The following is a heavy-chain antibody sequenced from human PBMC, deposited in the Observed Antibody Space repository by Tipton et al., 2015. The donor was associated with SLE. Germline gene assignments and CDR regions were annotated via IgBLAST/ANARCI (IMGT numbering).Heavy chain of an antibody. CDR2: FYYSGDT. CDR3: ARHTESGSYSALDY. D-gene: IGHD1-26*01. V-gene: IGHV4-59*08. CDR1: GGSISSDH. J-gene: IGHJ4*02. Sequence: TLSLTCSVSGGSISSDHWIWIRQPPGKGLEWIGTFYYSGDTYYNPSLRSRVTISVDTSKNQFYLNLNSVTAADTAVYYCARHTESGSYSALDYWGQGILVTVSS.